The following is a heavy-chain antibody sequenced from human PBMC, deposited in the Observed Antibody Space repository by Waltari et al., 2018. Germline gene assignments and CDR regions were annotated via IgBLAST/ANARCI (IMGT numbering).Heavy chain of an antibody. Sequence: QVQLVQSVAEVKKPGSSVKVSCKASGGTFSSYAIIWVRQAPGQGLEWMGGIINIFGTENYAQKFQGRVTMTADEATRTDYMELGRLRSEDTAEYYCARRGYGDYVDYWGQGTLVTVSS. J-gene: IGHJ4*02. CDR3: ARRGYGDYVDY. CDR1: GGTFSSYA. V-gene: IGHV1-69*13. D-gene: IGHD4-17*01. CDR2: IINIFGTE.